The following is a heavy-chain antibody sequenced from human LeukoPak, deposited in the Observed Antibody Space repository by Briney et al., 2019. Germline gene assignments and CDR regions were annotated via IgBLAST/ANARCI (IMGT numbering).Heavy chain of an antibody. CDR1: GYTFTSYG. D-gene: IGHD3-10*01. J-gene: IGHJ6*02. Sequence: ASVEVSCKASGYTFTSYGISWVRQAPGQGLEWMGWISAYNGNTNYAQKLQGRVTMTTDTSTSTAYMELRSLRSDDTAVYYCARETFFYGSGSYYNWYYYGMDVWGQGTTVTVSS. CDR2: ISAYNGNT. CDR3: ARETFFYGSGSYYNWYYYGMDV. V-gene: IGHV1-18*01.